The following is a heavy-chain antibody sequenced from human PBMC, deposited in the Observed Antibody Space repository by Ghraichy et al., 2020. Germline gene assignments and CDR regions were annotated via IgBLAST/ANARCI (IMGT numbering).Heavy chain of an antibody. CDR1: GFTFSSYA. D-gene: IGHD3-3*01. CDR3: AKVLRERFLEWSVMKLAFDI. J-gene: IGHJ3*02. CDR2: ISGSGGST. V-gene: IGHV3-23*01. Sequence: GGSLRLSCAASGFTFSSYAMSWVRQAPGKGLEWVSAISGSGGSTYYADSVKGRFTISRDNSKNTLYLQMNSLRAEDTAVYYCAKVLRERFLEWSVMKLAFDIWGQGTMVTVSS.